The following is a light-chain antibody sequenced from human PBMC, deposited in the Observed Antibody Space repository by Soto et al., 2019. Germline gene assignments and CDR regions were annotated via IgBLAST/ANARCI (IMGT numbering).Light chain of an antibody. CDR1: SGSIASNY. CDR2: EDN. J-gene: IGLJ2*01. V-gene: IGLV6-57*01. CDR3: QSFDSSNVV. Sequence: NFMLTQPHSVSESPGKTVTISCTRSSGSIASNYVQWHQQRPGRSPTTVIYEDNQRPSGVPDRFSGSIDRSSNSASLTISGLKTEDEADSYCQSFDSSNVVFGGGTKLTVL.